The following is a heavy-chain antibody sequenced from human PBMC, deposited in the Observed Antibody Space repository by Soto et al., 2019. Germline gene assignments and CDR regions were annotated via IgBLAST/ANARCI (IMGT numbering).Heavy chain of an antibody. CDR3: ARLDIVVVPAAIRSLAWFGP. CDR1: GYSFTSYW. Sequence: PGESLKISCKGSGYSFTSYWIGWVRQMPGKGLEWMGIIYPGDSDTRYSPPFQGQVTISADKSISTAYLQWSSLKASDTAMYYCARLDIVVVPAAIRSLAWFGPWGQGTLVTVSS. CDR2: IYPGDSDT. V-gene: IGHV5-51*01. D-gene: IGHD2-2*01. J-gene: IGHJ5*02.